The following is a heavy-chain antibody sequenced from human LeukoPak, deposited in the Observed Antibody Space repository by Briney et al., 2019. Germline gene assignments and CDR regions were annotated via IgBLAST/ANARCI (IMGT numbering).Heavy chain of an antibody. D-gene: IGHD6-19*01. CDR1: GGSISSYY. CDR2: IFHSGST. CDR3: AREASSGWHIDY. J-gene: IGHJ4*02. Sequence: PSETLSLTCTVSGGSISSYYWNWIRQPPGKGLEWIGYIFHSGSTNYNPSLKSRVTMSVDTSKSQFSLKPNSVTAADTAVYYCAREASSGWHIDYWGQGTLVTVSS. V-gene: IGHV4-59*01.